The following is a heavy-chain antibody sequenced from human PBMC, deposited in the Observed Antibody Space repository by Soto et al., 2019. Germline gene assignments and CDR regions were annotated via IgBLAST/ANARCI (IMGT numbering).Heavy chain of an antibody. J-gene: IGHJ4*02. Sequence: QVQLVESGGGVVQPGTSLRLSCAASGFSFSNYGMHWVRQAPGKGLEWVAEISFDGSNKFYADSVKGRFTISRDNSKNTVSLQMNRLRSEDTAVYYCAKDRSELEFDYWGQGTLVTVSS. D-gene: IGHD1-1*01. CDR3: AKDRSELEFDY. CDR2: ISFDGSNK. CDR1: GFSFSNYG. V-gene: IGHV3-30*18.